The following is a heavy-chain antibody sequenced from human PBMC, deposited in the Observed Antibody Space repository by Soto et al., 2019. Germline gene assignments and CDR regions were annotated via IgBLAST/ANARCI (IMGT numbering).Heavy chain of an antibody. CDR1: VGSFSGYY. CDR2: INHSGST. J-gene: IGHJ4*02. D-gene: IGHD5-18*01. CDR3: ARGGGGQLWLQGPPHY. V-gene: IGHV4-34*01. Sequence: QVQLQQWGAGLLKPSETLSLTCAVYVGSFSGYYWSWIRQPPGKGLEWIGEINHSGSTNYNPSLKSRVTISVDTSKKQFSLKLSSVTAADTAVYYCARGGGGQLWLQGPPHYWGQGTLVTVSS.